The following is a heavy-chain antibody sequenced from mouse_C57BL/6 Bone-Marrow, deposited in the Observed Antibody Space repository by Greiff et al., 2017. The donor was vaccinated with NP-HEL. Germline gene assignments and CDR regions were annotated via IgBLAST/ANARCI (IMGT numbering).Heavy chain of an antibody. D-gene: IGHD2-3*01. Sequence: EVKLQESGAELVRPGASVKLSCTASGFNIKDDYMHWVKQRPEQGLEWIGWIDPENGDTEYASKFQGKATITADTSSNTAYLQLSSLTSEDTAVYYCTFDGYYSYYFDYWGQGTTLTVSS. CDR2: IDPENGDT. CDR1: GFNIKDDY. CDR3: TFDGYYSYYFDY. J-gene: IGHJ2*01. V-gene: IGHV14-4*01.